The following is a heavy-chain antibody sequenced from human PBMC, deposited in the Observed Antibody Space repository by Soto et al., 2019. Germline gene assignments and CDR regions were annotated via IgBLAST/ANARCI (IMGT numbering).Heavy chain of an antibody. CDR3: AHSIAPRIFDY. Sequence: QITLKESGPPLVKPTQTLTLTCTFSGFSLSTSGVGVGWIRQPPGKALEWLALIYWDDDKRYSPSLKSRLTXPXXTSRNQVVLTLTNMDPVDTATYYCAHSIAPRIFDYWGQGTLVTVSS. CDR2: IYWDDDK. V-gene: IGHV2-5*02. CDR1: GFSLSTSGVG. J-gene: IGHJ4*02. D-gene: IGHD3-16*02.